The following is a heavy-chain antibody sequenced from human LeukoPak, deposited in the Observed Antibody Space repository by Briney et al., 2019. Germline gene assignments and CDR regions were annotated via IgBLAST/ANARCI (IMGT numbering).Heavy chain of an antibody. Sequence: GGPLRLSCAASGFIVRSSYMSWVRQAPGKGLEWVSIISRAGTTYYDDSVKGRFIISRDNSKNTVYLQVNSMRDEDTAVYYCARDVEAANTYYFDYWGQGTMVTVSS. V-gene: IGHV3-66*01. CDR2: ISRAGTT. J-gene: IGHJ4*02. CDR3: ARDVEAANTYYFDY. D-gene: IGHD6-13*01. CDR1: GFIVRSSY.